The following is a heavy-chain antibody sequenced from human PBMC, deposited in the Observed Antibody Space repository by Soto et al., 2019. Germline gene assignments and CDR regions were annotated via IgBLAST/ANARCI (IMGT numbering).Heavy chain of an antibody. D-gene: IGHD3-3*01. CDR3: VRDYFWSGQAICYFDL. CDR2: IGGSGDST. Sequence: GGSLRLSCAASGFSFSSYAMSWVRQAPGKGLEWVSAIGGSGDSTYYADSVKGLFTISRDNSKNTLYLQMNSLRAEVTAVYFCVRDYFWSGQAICYFDLWGQGTLVTVSS. V-gene: IGHV3-23*01. J-gene: IGHJ5*02. CDR1: GFSFSSYA.